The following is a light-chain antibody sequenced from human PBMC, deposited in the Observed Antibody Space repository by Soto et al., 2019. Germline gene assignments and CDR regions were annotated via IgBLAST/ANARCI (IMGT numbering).Light chain of an antibody. Sequence: DIVMTQSPDSLSVSLGERATINCKSSQSVLYSSNNKNFLAWYQQKPGHPPTLLFYWASTRESGVPDRFSGSGSGTDFTLTISSLQAEDVAVYYCQQYHSSPLTFGGGTKVDIK. J-gene: IGKJ4*01. V-gene: IGKV4-1*01. CDR3: QQYHSSPLT. CDR1: QSVLYSSNNKNF. CDR2: WAS.